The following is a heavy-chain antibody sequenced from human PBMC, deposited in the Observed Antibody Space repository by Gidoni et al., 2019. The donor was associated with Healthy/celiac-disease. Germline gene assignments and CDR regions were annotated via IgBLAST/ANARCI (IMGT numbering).Heavy chain of an antibody. CDR3: ARSSTAMVIGVWSSRFDP. V-gene: IGHV1-69*01. J-gene: IGHJ5*02. CDR2: IIPIFGTA. D-gene: IGHD5-18*01. Sequence: QVQLVQSGAEVKKPGSSVKVSCKASGGTFSSYAISWVRQAPGQGLEWMGGIIPIFGTANYAQKFQGRVTITADESTSTAYMELSSLRSEDTAVYYCARSSTAMVIGVWSSRFDPWGQGTLVTVSS. CDR1: GGTFSSYA.